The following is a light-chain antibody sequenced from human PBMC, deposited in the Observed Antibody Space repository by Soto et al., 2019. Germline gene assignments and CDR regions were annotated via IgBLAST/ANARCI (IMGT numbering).Light chain of an antibody. V-gene: IGKV1-5*01. J-gene: IGKJ1*01. CDR2: DAS. Sequence: DIQMTQSPSTLSASVGDRVTITCRASQGISAWLAWYQQKPGKAPKLLIYDASSLESGAPSRFSGSGSGTEFTLTISSLQPDDFATYYCQQYNSYPWTFGQGTKVESK. CDR3: QQYNSYPWT. CDR1: QGISAW.